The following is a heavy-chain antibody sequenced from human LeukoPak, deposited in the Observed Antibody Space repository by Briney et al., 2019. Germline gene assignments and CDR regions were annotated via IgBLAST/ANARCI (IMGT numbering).Heavy chain of an antibody. CDR1: GFTFSNAW. D-gene: IGHD1-26*01. Sequence: PGGSLRLSCATSGFTFSNAWMNWVSQAPGKGLEWVGRIRSNSDGGTIDYAAPVKGRFALSRDDSKNTLYLQMNSLKTEDTAVYYCTTERANSGSYRVSFDYWGQGTLVTVSS. CDR3: TTERANSGSYRVSFDY. CDR2: IRSNSDGGTI. V-gene: IGHV3-15*07. J-gene: IGHJ4*02.